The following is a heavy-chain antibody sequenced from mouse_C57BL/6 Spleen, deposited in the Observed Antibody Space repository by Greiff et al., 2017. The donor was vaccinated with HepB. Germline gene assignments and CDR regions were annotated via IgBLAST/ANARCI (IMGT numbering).Heavy chain of an antibody. Sequence: EVQRVESGGDLVKPGGSLKLSCAASGFTFSSYGMSWVRQTPDKRLEWVATISSGGSYTYYPDSVKGRFTISRDNAKNTLYLQMSSLKSEDTAMYYCARERNWEIFDYWGQGTTLTVSS. V-gene: IGHV5-6*01. CDR1: GFTFSSYG. CDR2: ISSGGSYT. J-gene: IGHJ2*01. D-gene: IGHD4-1*01. CDR3: ARERNWEIFDY.